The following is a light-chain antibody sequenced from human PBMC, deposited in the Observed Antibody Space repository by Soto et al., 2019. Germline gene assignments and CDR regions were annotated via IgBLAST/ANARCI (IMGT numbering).Light chain of an antibody. V-gene: IGKV3-15*01. CDR2: GAS. Sequence: EIVMTQSPATLSVSPGERATLSCRASQSVSSNLAWYQQRPGQAPRLLIYGASTRATGIPARFSGSGSGTEFTLTISSLQSEDFAVYYCQQYNKWPLFTFGPATRVDIK. J-gene: IGKJ3*01. CDR3: QQYNKWPLFT. CDR1: QSVSSN.